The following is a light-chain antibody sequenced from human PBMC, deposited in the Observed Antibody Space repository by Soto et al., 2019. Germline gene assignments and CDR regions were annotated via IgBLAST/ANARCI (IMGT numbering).Light chain of an antibody. CDR3: QVWDTSSDQGV. J-gene: IGLJ1*01. CDR1: NVGSKS. Sequence: SYELTQPPSVSVAPGQTATVTCGGNNVGSKSVHWYQQKPGQAPVLVVYDDSDRPSGIPERFSGSNSGNTATLTISRVEAGDEADYYCQVWDTSSDQGVFGTGPKVTVL. CDR2: DDS. V-gene: IGLV3-21*02.